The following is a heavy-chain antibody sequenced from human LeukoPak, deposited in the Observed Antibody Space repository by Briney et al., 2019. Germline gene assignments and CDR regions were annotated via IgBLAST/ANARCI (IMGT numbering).Heavy chain of an antibody. CDR1: GFTFSNYW. CDR3: ARTEGTVAYDS. J-gene: IGHJ5*01. D-gene: IGHD4-23*01. Sequence: GGSLRLSCAASGFTFSNYWMHWVRQAPGKGLVWVSRIKSDGSGTTYADSVRGRFTISRDNAKNTLYLQVNSLRAEDTAVYYCARTEGTVAYDSWGQRTLVTVSS. V-gene: IGHV3-74*01. CDR2: IKSDGSGT.